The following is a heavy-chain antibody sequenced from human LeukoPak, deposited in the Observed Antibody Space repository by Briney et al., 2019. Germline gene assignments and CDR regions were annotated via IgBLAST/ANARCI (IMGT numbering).Heavy chain of an antibody. Sequence: RASVKVSCKASGYTFTSYGISWVRQAPGQGLEWMGWISAYNGNTNYAQKLQGRVTMTTDTSTSTAYMELRSLRSDDTAVYYCARDSPTWDMVRGTRGDYWGQGTLVTVSS. CDR3: ARDSPTWDMVRGTRGDY. CDR1: GYTFTSYG. J-gene: IGHJ4*02. V-gene: IGHV1-18*01. CDR2: ISAYNGNT. D-gene: IGHD3-10*01.